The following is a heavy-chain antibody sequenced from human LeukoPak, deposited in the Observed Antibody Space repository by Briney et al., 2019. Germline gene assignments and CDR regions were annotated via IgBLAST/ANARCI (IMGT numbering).Heavy chain of an antibody. D-gene: IGHD3-10*01. CDR3: AKLKGWYGEGYFDY. V-gene: IGHV3-53*01. CDR1: GFTVSSNY. CDR2: IYSGGTT. Sequence: GGSLRLSCAASGFTVSSNYMSWVLQPPGKGLEWVSVIYSGGTTFYADSVKGRFTISRDNSKNTLYLQMNSLRADDTAVYYCAKLKGWYGEGYFDYWGQGTVVTVSS. J-gene: IGHJ4*02.